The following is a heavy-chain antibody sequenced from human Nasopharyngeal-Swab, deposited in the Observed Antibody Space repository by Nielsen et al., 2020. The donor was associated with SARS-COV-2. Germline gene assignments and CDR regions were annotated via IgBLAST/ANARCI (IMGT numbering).Heavy chain of an antibody. J-gene: IGHJ6*02. CDR1: GFTVSSNH. CDR2: IYSGGST. D-gene: IGHD3-16*01. Sequence: ESLKISCAASGFTVSSNHMSWVRQAPGKGLEWVSVIYSGGSTYYADSVKGRFTISRDNSKNTLYLQMNSLRAEDTAVYYCAREWYYDYVWGSSSGMDVWGQGTTVTVSS. V-gene: IGHV3-53*01. CDR3: AREWYYDYVWGSSSGMDV.